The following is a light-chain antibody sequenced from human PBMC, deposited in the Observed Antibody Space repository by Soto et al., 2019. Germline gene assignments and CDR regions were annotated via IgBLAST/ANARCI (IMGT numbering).Light chain of an antibody. V-gene: IGKV3-20*01. J-gene: IGKJ4*01. CDR3: QQFRNSPPLT. CDR2: GAS. CDR1: QSLSSSH. Sequence: EIVLTQSPGTLSLSPGERATLSCRASQSLSSSHLAWYQQKPGQAPRLLIYGASSRATGIPDRFSGSGSGTDFTLTISRLEPEDFAVYYCQQFRNSPPLTFGGGTKVEIK.